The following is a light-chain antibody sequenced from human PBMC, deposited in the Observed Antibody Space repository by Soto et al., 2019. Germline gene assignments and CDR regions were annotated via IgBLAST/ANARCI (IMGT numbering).Light chain of an antibody. Sequence: EIVLTQSPATLSLSPGERATLSCRASQSVTNSLAWYQQKPGQAPRLLIYHASNRATGIAARFSGSGSGTDFTLTISSLEPADFAVYYCQQRRTFGQGTKVEIK. J-gene: IGKJ1*01. CDR1: QSVTNS. CDR2: HAS. CDR3: QQRRT. V-gene: IGKV3-11*01.